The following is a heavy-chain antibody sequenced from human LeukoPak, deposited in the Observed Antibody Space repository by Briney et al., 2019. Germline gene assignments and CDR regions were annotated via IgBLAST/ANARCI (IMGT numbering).Heavy chain of an antibody. Sequence: ASVKVSCKASGYTFTSYGISWVRQAPGQGLEWMGWISAYNGNTNYAQKLQGRVTMTTDTSTSTAYMELRSLRSDGTAVYYCARVQDGSGSYYNTITSYYYYYGMDVWGQGTTVTVSS. CDR2: ISAYNGNT. CDR1: GYTFTSYG. V-gene: IGHV1-18*01. D-gene: IGHD3-10*01. CDR3: ARVQDGSGSYYNTITSYYYYYGMDV. J-gene: IGHJ6*02.